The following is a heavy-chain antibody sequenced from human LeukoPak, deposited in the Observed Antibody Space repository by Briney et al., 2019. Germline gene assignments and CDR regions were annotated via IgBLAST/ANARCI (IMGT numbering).Heavy chain of an antibody. CDR3: ARVTGYMIEDYFDY. CDR2: ISSSSSYI. Sequence: GGTLRLSCAASGFTFSSYGMNWVRQAPGRGLEWVSSISSSSSYIYYADSVKGRFTISRDNAKNSLYLQMNSLRAEDTAVYYCARVTGYMIEDYFDYWGQGTLVTVSS. D-gene: IGHD3-22*01. J-gene: IGHJ4*02. CDR1: GFTFSSYG. V-gene: IGHV3-21*01.